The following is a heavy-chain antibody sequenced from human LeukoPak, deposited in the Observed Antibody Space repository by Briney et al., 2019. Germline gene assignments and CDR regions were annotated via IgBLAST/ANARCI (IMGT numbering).Heavy chain of an antibody. Sequence: SVKVSCKASGGTFSSYAISWVRQAPGQGLEWMGGIIPIFGTANYAQKFQGRVTITTDESTSTAYMELSSLRSEDTAVYYCARDHHDYVWGCYRNFDYWGQGTLVTVSS. V-gene: IGHV1-69*05. D-gene: IGHD3-16*02. CDR1: GGTFSSYA. J-gene: IGHJ4*02. CDR3: ARDHHDYVWGCYRNFDY. CDR2: IIPIFGTA.